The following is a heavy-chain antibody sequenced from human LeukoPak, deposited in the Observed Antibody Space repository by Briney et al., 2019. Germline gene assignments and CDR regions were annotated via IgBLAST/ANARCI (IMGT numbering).Heavy chain of an antibody. CDR3: ARKLGFHFDS. CDR1: GDSMSSSSYC. Sequence: SETLSLTCSVSGDSMSSSSYCWDWIRQPPGKGLEWIGYICYSGNTYYNPSLRSRVTIFVDTSKTQFSLKLSSVTAADTAVYYCARKLGFHFDSWGQGTLVTVSS. J-gene: IGHJ4*02. CDR2: ICYSGNT. V-gene: IGHV4-39*01. D-gene: IGHD7-27*01.